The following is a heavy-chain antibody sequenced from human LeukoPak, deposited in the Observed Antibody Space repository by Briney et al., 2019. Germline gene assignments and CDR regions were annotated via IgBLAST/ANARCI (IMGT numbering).Heavy chain of an antibody. D-gene: IGHD4-17*01. J-gene: IGHJ4*02. V-gene: IGHV3-33*08. Sequence: PGGSLRLSCAASGFTFSKYVIHWVRHPPGKGLEWVSLIRYDGSSKYYADSVRGRFTISRDNSKNTLYLQMNSLSAEDTAVYYCARYSGNYGLDYWGQGTLVTASS. CDR1: GFTFSKYV. CDR3: ARYSGNYGLDY. CDR2: IRYDGSSK.